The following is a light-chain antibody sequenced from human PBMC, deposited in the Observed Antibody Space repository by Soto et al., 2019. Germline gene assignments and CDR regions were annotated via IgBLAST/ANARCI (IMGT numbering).Light chain of an antibody. V-gene: IGKV3-15*01. CDR2: GAS. Sequence: EIVLTQSPATLSVSPGERATLSCRASQSVSRDLAWYQQKPGQAPRLLIYGASTRAPSIPARFSGSGSGTDFTLTISSLHSEDFAVYYCKQYKEWPPFTFGQGTRLEIK. CDR1: QSVSRD. CDR3: KQYKEWPPFT. J-gene: IGKJ5*01.